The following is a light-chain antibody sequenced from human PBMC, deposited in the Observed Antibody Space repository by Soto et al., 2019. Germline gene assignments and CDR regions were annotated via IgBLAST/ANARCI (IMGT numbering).Light chain of an antibody. V-gene: IGKV3-11*01. CDR2: DAS. Sequence: EIVLTHTQANLSLSPLERSLLSFRASQSVSSYFLCYQQKPGQTPRLLIYDASNRATSIPARCSSSGSETDFTLTISILEPEDFAVYYWQHRMNWPLTFGQGTRLE. CDR1: QSVSSY. J-gene: IGKJ5*01. CDR3: QHRMNWPLT.